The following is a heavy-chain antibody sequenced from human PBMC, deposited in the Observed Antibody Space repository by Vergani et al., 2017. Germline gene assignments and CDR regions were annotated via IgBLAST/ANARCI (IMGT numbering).Heavy chain of an antibody. D-gene: IGHD1-14*01. Sequence: EVQLLESGGGLVQPGGSLRLSCAASGFTFSTYAMTWVRQAPGKGLEWVSTISSDGGSTYYADSVKGRFTISRDNSKNTLSLQMNSLTAEDTAIYYCARDLRLLYNRFDPWRQGTLVTVSS. CDR1: GFTFSTYA. CDR2: ISSDGGST. V-gene: IGHV3-23*01. CDR3: ARDLRLLYNRFDP. J-gene: IGHJ5*02.